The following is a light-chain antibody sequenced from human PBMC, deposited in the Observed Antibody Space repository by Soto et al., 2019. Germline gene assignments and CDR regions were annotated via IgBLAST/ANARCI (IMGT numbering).Light chain of an antibody. CDR1: SSDVGGYNY. Sequence: QSALTQPASVSGSPGQSITISCTGTSSDVGGYNYVSWYQQHPGKAPKLMIYDVSNRPSGVSNRFSGSKSGNTASLTISGLQAEHEADYSCSSYTRSSTLFGTGTKVTVL. CDR2: DVS. V-gene: IGLV2-14*01. CDR3: SSYTRSSTL. J-gene: IGLJ1*01.